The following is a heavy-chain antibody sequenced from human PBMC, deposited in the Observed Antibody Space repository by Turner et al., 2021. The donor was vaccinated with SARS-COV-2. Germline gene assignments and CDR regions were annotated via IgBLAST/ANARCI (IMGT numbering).Heavy chain of an antibody. CDR3: MRHDHYGSASINWFNS. J-gene: IGHJ5*01. CDR1: GDSISTSHDY. CDR2: IYYSGRT. Sequence: QLQLQESGPGLVRPSETLSLICTVSGDSISTSHDYWGWIRQPPGNGLEWIGSIYYSGRTFYNPSVKSRVTISVDTSKNDFSLQLSSVTAADTAVYYCMRHDHYGSASINWFNSWGQGTLVTVSS. V-gene: IGHV4-39*01. D-gene: IGHD3-10*01.